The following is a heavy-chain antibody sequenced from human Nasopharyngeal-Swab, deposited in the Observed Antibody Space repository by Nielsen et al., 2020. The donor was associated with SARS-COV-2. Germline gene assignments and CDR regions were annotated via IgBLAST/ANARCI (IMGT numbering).Heavy chain of an antibody. CDR2: IYYTGST. J-gene: IGHJ4*02. CDR1: GCSFGTYY. CDR3: ARQDVSGSYRFMVY. V-gene: IGHV4-59*08. D-gene: IGHD3-16*02. Sequence: SETLSLTCTVSGCSFGTYYWSWIRQPPGKGLEWIGYIYYTGSTMYNPSLKGRVTLSVDTSENQFSLRLTSVTAADSAVYYCARQDVSGSYRFMVYWGQGTLVTVSS.